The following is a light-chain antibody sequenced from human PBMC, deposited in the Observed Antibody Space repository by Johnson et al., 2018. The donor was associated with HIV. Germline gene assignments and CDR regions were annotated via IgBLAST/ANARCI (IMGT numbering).Light chain of an antibody. Sequence: QSVLTQPPSVSAAPGQKVTISCSGSSSNIGNNYVSWYQQVPGTAPKLLIYENNKRPSGIPDRFSGSRSGTSATLGITGLQTGDEADYYCGTWDSSLSAFYVFGTGTKVTGL. CDR3: GTWDSSLSAFYV. V-gene: IGLV1-51*02. CDR2: ENN. J-gene: IGLJ1*01. CDR1: SSNIGNNY.